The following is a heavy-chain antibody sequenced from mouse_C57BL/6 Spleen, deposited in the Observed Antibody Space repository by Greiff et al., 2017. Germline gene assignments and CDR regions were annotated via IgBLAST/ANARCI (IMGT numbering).Heavy chain of an antibody. J-gene: IGHJ2*01. CDR2: ISDGGSYT. D-gene: IGHD2-1*01. Sequence: EVQVVESGGGLVKPGGSLKLSCAASGFTFSSYAMSWVRQTPEKRLEWVATISDGGSYTYYPDNVKGRFTISRDNAKNNLYLQMSHLKSEDTAMYYCARDSDYGNYGPFDYWGQGTTLTVSS. V-gene: IGHV5-4*01. CDR1: GFTFSSYA. CDR3: ARDSDYGNYGPFDY.